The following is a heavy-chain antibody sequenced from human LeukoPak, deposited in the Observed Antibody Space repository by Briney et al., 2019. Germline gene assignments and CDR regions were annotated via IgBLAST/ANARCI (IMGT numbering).Heavy chain of an antibody. Sequence: GGSLRLSCAASGFTFDDYGMSWVRQAPGKGLEWVSGINWNGGSTGYADSVKGRFTISRDNAKNSLYLQMNSLRAEDTALYYCARDRASGAYYGSGSDNWFDPWGQGTLVTVSS. V-gene: IGHV3-20*04. CDR3: ARDRASGAYYGSGSDNWFDP. D-gene: IGHD3-10*01. CDR2: INWNGGST. CDR1: GFTFDDYG. J-gene: IGHJ5*02.